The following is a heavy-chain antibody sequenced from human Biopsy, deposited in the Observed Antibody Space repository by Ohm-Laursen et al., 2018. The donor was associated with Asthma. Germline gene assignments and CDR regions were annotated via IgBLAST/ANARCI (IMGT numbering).Heavy chain of an antibody. J-gene: IGHJ4*02. CDR3: AKRRGYSGHDNDY. D-gene: IGHD5-12*01. V-gene: IGHV3-30*18. CDR1: GFIFRGSN. Sequence: SLRLSCTASGFIFRGSNMFWVRQAPGKGLEWLAVISYDGNHKFYEDSVKGRFTISRDNSKNTLHLQMNSLRTEDTAVYYCAKRRGYSGHDNDYWGQGTLVIVSS. CDR2: ISYDGNHK.